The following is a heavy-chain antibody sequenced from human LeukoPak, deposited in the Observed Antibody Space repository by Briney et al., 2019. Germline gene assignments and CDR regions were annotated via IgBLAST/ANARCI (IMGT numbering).Heavy chain of an antibody. CDR1: EFTFDDYV. Sequence: GRSLRLSCGVSEFTFDDYVIHWVRQGPGKGLEWVAAMSWTSGSIAYADSVKGRFNIFRDNAQSSLYLQTNSLRAEDTAFYYCARSSGSYDGYYGVEVWGQGTTVIVSS. D-gene: IGHD6-19*01. V-gene: IGHV3-9*01. CDR3: ARSSGSYDGYYGVEV. J-gene: IGHJ6*02. CDR2: MSWTSGSI.